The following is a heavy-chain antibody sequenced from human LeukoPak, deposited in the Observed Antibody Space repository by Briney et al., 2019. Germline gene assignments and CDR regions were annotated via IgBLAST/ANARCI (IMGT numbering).Heavy chain of an antibody. CDR2: IKYDGSEK. D-gene: IGHD1/OR15-1a*01. V-gene: IGHV3-7*01. J-gene: IGHJ4*02. CDR3: AFNNNFKY. Sequence: GGSLRLSCAASGFTFSSYGIHWVRQSPGQGLEWVANIKYDGSEKYYVDSVKGRFTISREDAKNSLSLQMDSVRPKDTAVYYCAFNNNFKYWGQGTLVIVSS. CDR1: GFTFSSYG.